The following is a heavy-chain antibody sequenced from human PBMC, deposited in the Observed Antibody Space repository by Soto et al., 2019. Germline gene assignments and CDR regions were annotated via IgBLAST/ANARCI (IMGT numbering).Heavy chain of an antibody. J-gene: IGHJ4*02. CDR3: ARHYSGYSSGFDY. CDR1: GGSISSYY. D-gene: IGHD6-19*01. V-gene: IGHV4-59*08. Sequence: QVQLQESGPGLVKPSETLSLTCTVSGGSISSYYWSWIRQPPGKGLEWMGYIYYSGSTNYDPSLKSRVTISVATSKNQFSLTLSSVTAADTAVYYCARHYSGYSSGFDYWGQGTLVTVSS. CDR2: IYYSGST.